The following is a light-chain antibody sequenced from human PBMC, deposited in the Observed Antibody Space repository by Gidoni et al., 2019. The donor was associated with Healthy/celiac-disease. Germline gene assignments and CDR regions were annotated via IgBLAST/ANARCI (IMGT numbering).Light chain of an antibody. Sequence: QSVLTQPPSASGTPGQRVTISCSGSSSNIGSNTVNWYQQLPGTAPKLLIYSNNQRPSGVPDRFSGSKSGTSASLAISGLQSEDEADYYCAAWDDSLNGFYVFGTGTKVTVX. V-gene: IGLV1-44*01. J-gene: IGLJ1*01. CDR1: SSNIGSNT. CDR2: SNN. CDR3: AAWDDSLNGFYV.